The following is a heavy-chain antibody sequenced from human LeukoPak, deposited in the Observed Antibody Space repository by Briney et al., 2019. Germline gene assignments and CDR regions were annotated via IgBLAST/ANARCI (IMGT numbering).Heavy chain of an antibody. CDR3: ARHTGNNCGYVAY. D-gene: IGHD1-1*01. J-gene: IGHJ4*02. CDR2: IYHSGGT. V-gene: IGHV4-39*01. CDR1: GGSISSFGYY. Sequence: PSETLSLTCTVSGGSISSFGYYWGWIRQPPGKGLEWIGSIYHSGGTYYDPSLKSRATISVDTSKNQFSLTLSSVTAADTAVYYCARHTGNNCGYVAYSGQGTLVTVSS.